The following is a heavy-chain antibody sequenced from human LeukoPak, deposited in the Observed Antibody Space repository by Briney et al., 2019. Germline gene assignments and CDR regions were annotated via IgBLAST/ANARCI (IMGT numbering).Heavy chain of an antibody. J-gene: IGHJ5*02. CDR3: ARDLAMVRGVINWFDP. D-gene: IGHD3-10*01. Sequence: SGGSLRLSCAAAGFSFNIYGMHWVRQAPGKGLEWVAFIQYDGSDKFYADSVKGRFTISRDNSKNAVHLQMNSLRAEDTAVYYCARDLAMVRGVINWFDPWGQGTLVTASS. CDR1: GFSFNIYG. CDR2: IQYDGSDK. V-gene: IGHV3-30*02.